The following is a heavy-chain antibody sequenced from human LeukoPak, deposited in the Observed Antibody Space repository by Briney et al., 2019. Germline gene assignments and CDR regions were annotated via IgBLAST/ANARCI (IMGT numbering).Heavy chain of an antibody. CDR1: GDSISSYY. J-gene: IGHJ6*03. CDR3: ARVIGRRGYYYYMDV. D-gene: IGHD3-10*01. CDR2: IYYSGNT. Sequence: PSETLSLTCTVSGDSISSYYWSWIRQPPGKGLERIGHIYYSGNTNYNPSLRSRVTISVDRSKNQFSLNLSSVSAADTAVFYCARVIGRRGYYYYMDVWGKGTTVTVSS. V-gene: IGHV4-59*01.